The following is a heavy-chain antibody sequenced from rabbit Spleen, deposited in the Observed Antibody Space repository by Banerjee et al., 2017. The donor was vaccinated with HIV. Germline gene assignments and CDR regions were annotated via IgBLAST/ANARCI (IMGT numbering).Heavy chain of an antibody. V-gene: IGHV1S45*01. D-gene: IGHD1-1*01. CDR2: IYSISGVA. J-gene: IGHJ4*01. Sequence: QEQLVEYGGDLVQPEGSLTLTCKASGLDFSSSYWIYWVRQAPGKGLEWIGCIYSISGVAYYASWAKGRFTISKTSSTTVTLHMTTLTAADTATYFCAGDHAISGYRFNLWGPGTLVTVS. CDR3: AGDHAISGYRFNL. CDR1: GLDFSSSYW.